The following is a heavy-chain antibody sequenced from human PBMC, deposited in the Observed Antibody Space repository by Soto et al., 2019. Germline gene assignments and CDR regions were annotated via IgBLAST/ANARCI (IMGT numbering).Heavy chain of an antibody. J-gene: IGHJ4*02. Sequence: SETLSLTCTVTGGSISSGGYYRSWIRQHPGKGLEWIGYIYYSGSTYYNPSLKSRVTISVDTSKNQFSLKLSSVTAADTAAYYCAREGGYDLGPSTYYFDYWGQGTLVTVSS. CDR2: IYYSGST. CDR3: AREGGYDLGPSTYYFDY. V-gene: IGHV4-31*03. D-gene: IGHD5-12*01. CDR1: GGSISSGGYY.